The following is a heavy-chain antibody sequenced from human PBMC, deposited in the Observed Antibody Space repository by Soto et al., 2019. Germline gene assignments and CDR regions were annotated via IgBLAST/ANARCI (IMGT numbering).Heavy chain of an antibody. CDR3: ARLRLRVHSLDY. CDR1: GFTFSSYS. D-gene: IGHD5-12*01. Sequence: PGGSLRLSCAASGFTFSSYSMNWVRQAPGKGLEWVSSISSSSSYIYYADSVKGRFTISRDNAKNSLYLQMNSLRAEDTAVYYCARLRLRVHSLDYWGQGTLVTVSS. J-gene: IGHJ4*02. V-gene: IGHV3-21*01. CDR2: ISSSSSYI.